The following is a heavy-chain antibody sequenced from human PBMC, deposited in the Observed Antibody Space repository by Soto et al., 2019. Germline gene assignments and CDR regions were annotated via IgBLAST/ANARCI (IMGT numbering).Heavy chain of an antibody. Sequence: PGGSLRLSCAASGFTFSSYSMNWVRQAPGKGLEWVSYISSSSSTIYYADSVKGRFTISRDNAKNSLYLQMNSLRDEGTAVYYCARECLYSSSWYGMGSASDIWGQGTMVTVSS. V-gene: IGHV3-48*02. CDR1: GFTFSSYS. CDR3: ARECLYSSSWYGMGSASDI. J-gene: IGHJ3*02. D-gene: IGHD6-13*01. CDR2: ISSSSSTI.